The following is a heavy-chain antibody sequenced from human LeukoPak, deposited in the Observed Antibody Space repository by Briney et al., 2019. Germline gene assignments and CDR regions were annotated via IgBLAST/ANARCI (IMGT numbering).Heavy chain of an antibody. D-gene: IGHD2-15*01. CDR1: KFTFRNYD. V-gene: IGHV3-23*01. CDR2: IFASGGTT. Sequence: GGSLRLSCTASKFTFRNYDMSWVRQAPGKGLEWVSVIFASGGTTYYADSLKGRFNISRDNSKNTLSLQMNSLGAEDTAVYYCAKRQCSGFNCAFFDLWGQGTLVTVSS. CDR3: AKRQCSGFNCAFFDL. J-gene: IGHJ4*02.